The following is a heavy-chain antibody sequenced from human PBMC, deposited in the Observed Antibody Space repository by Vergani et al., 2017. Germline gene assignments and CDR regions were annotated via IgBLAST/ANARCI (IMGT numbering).Heavy chain of an antibody. Sequence: EVQLEESGGGLVLPGRSLRLSCVASGFTSAGYAMHWVRQAPGKGLEWVSGISWNSNSIGYADSVKGRFTISRDNAKNSLYLQMNSLRAEDTAVYYCARSLTIFGVSTDAFDIWGQGTMVTVSS. D-gene: IGHD3-3*01. CDR1: GFTSAGYA. V-gene: IGHV3-9*02. CDR2: ISWNSNSI. J-gene: IGHJ3*02. CDR3: ARSLTIFGVSTDAFDI.